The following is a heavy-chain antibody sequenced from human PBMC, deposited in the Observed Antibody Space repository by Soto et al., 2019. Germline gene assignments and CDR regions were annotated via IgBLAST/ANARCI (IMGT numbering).Heavy chain of an antibody. Sequence: GGSLRLSCAASGLSVSSSDMSWVRQASGEGLEWVSVIYSGGSTHDADSVKGRFTISTDNSKNTVHLQMNSLRVDDTAVYFCSTSSRNEYHFAMDAWGQGTTVTVSS. CDR1: GLSVSSSD. CDR3: STSSRNEYHFAMDA. J-gene: IGHJ6*02. D-gene: IGHD6-6*01. CDR2: IYSGGST. V-gene: IGHV3-53*01.